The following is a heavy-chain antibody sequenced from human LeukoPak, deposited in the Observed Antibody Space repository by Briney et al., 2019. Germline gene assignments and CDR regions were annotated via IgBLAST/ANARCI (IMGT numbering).Heavy chain of an antibody. CDR2: IYPGDSDT. J-gene: IGHJ4*02. CDR1: GYSFTSYW. Sequence: GESLKISCKGSGYSFTSYWIGWVRQMPGKGLEWMGIIYPGDSDTRYSPSFQGQVTISADKSISTAYLQRSSLKASDTAMYYCARRIAVAGTGLYYFDYWGQGTLVTVSS. CDR3: ARRIAVAGTGLYYFDY. V-gene: IGHV5-51*01. D-gene: IGHD6-19*01.